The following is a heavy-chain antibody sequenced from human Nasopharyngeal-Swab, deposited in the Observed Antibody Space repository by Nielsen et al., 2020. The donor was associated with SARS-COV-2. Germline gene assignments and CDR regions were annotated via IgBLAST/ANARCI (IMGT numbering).Heavy chain of an antibody. D-gene: IGHD6-6*01. Sequence: WVRQAPGQGLEWMGIFNPSGGSTSYAQKFQGRVTMTRDTSTSTVYMELSSLRSEDTAVYYCARTYSSSSPYYYYGMDVWGQGTTVTVSS. CDR2: FNPSGGST. V-gene: IGHV1-46*01. CDR3: ARTYSSSSPYYYYGMDV. J-gene: IGHJ6*02.